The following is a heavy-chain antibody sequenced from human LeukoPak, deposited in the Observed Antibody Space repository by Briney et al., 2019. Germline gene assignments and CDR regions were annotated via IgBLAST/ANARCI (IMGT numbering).Heavy chain of an antibody. V-gene: IGHV3-48*02. J-gene: IGHJ4*02. CDR2: ISSSSSTI. CDR1: GFTFSSYT. CDR3: ERRIPPEFDY. D-gene: IGHD2/OR15-2a*01. Sequence: PGGSLRLSCAASGFTFSSYTLNWVRQAPGKGLEWVSYISSSSSTIYYADSVKGRFTISRDNAKNSLYLQMNSLRDEDTAVYYCERRIPPEFDYWGQGTLVTVSS.